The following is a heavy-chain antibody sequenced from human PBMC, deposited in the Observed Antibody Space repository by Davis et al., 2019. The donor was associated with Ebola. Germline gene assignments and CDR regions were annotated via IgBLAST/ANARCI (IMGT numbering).Heavy chain of an antibody. CDR2: ISGSGGST. CDR3: SKRIKAGAGALSDY. V-gene: IGHV3-23*01. D-gene: IGHD6-13*01. CDR1: GFTFSSYA. Sequence: PGGSLRLSCAASGFTFSSYAMSWVRQAPGKGLEWVSAISGSGGSTYYSDSVKGRFTISRDNSKNTLYLQMNSLRADDTAIYYCSKRIKAGAGALSDYWGQGTLVTVSS. J-gene: IGHJ4*02.